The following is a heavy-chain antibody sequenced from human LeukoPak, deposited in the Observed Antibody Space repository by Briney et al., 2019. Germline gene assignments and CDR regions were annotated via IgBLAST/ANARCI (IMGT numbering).Heavy chain of an antibody. CDR1: GGTFSSYA. V-gene: IGHV1-69*06. CDR3: ARGRYDILTGNRNWFDP. J-gene: IGHJ5*02. D-gene: IGHD3-9*01. CDR2: IIPIFGTA. Sequence: SVKVSCKASGGTFSSYAISWVRQAPGQGLEWMGGIIPIFGTANYAQKFQGRVTITADKSTSTAYMELSSLRSEDTAVYYCARGRYDILTGNRNWFDPGAREPWSPSPQ.